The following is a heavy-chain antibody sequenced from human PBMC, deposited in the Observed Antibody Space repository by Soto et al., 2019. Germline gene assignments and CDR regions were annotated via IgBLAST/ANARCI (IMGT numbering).Heavy chain of an antibody. CDR1: GFAFSTYG. CDR3: ARASGPFDY. J-gene: IGHJ4*02. V-gene: IGHV3-33*01. Sequence: QVQLVESGGGVVQPGRSLRLSCVASGFAFSTYGIHWVRQAPGKGLEWVAVIWYDGSIKYYADSVKGRFTISRDNSKNTLYRQMNSLRADDTAVYYCARASGPFDYWGQGTQVTVSS. D-gene: IGHD5-12*01. CDR2: IWYDGSIK.